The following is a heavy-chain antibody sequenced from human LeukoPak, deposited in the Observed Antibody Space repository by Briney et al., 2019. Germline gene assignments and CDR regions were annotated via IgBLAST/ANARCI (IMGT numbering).Heavy chain of an antibody. CDR3: ARAPLRFDILTGYHNQAYGMDV. D-gene: IGHD3-9*01. CDR2: IYYSGNT. Sequence: SETLSLTCTVSGGSISNGGYYWTWIRQLPGKGLEWIGYIYYSGNTYYNPSLKSRVTISVDTSKNQFSLKLSSVTAADTAVYYCARAPLRFDILTGYHNQAYGMDVWGQGTTVTVSS. CDR1: GGSISNGGYY. J-gene: IGHJ6*02. V-gene: IGHV4-31*03.